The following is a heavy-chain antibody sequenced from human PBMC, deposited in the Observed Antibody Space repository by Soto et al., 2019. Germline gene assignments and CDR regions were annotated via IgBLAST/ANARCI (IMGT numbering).Heavy chain of an antibody. CDR3: ARVSNYYDSSGLNWFDP. CDR1: GGTFRSYA. D-gene: IGHD3-22*01. J-gene: IGHJ5*02. Sequence: QVQLVQSGAEVKKPGSSVKVSCKASGGTFRSYAISWVRQAPGQGLEWMGGIIPIFGTANYAQKFQGRVTITADESTSTAYMELSSLRSEDTAVYYCARVSNYYDSSGLNWFDPWGQGTLVTVSS. CDR2: IIPIFGTA. V-gene: IGHV1-69*01.